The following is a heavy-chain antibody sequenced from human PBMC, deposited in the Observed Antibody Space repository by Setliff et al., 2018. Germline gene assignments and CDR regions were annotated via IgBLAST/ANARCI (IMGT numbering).Heavy chain of an antibody. Sequence: GESLKISCAASGFTFSSYAMTWVRQAPGKGLERVSAISGRGDSTFYEDAVKGRFTISRDNSKNTLYLQMNSLRAEDTAIYYCAEDWNPSTYWYTDYFDSWGQGTLVTVSS. J-gene: IGHJ4*02. V-gene: IGHV3-23*01. CDR1: GFTFSSYA. CDR3: AEDWNPSTYWYTDYFDS. CDR2: ISGRGDST. D-gene: IGHD2-2*01.